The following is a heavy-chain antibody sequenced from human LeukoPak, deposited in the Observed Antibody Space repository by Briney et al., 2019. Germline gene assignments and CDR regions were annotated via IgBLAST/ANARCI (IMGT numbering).Heavy chain of an antibody. CDR2: IYYSGST. J-gene: IGHJ4*02. CDR1: GGSISSYY. V-gene: IGHV4-59*08. Sequence: PSETLSLTCTVPGGSISSYYWSWIRQPPGKGLEWIGYIYYSGSTNYNPSLKSRVNISVDTSKNQFSLKLSAVTAADTAVYYCARSDCSGGSCLTGYWGQGTLVTVSS. CDR3: ARSDCSGGSCLTGY. D-gene: IGHD2-15*01.